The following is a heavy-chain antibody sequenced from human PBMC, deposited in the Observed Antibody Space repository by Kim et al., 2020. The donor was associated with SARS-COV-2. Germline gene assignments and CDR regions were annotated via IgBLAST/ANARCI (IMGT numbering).Heavy chain of an antibody. J-gene: IGHJ4*02. Sequence: GGSLRLSCAASGFTFSSYSMNWVRQAPGKGLEWVSSISSSSSYIYYADSVKGRFTISRDNAKNSLYLQMNSLRAEDTAVYYCARHVDIVATTLIDYWGQGTLVTVSS. V-gene: IGHV3-21*01. CDR2: ISSSSSYI. CDR1: GFTFSSYS. CDR3: ARHVDIVATTLIDY. D-gene: IGHD5-12*01.